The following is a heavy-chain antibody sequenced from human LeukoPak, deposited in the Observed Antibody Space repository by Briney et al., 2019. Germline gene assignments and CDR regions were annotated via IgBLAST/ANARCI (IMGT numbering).Heavy chain of an antibody. CDR2: IRYDGSNK. CDR3: AKDRFLAAAYYFDY. V-gene: IGHV3-30*02. J-gene: IGHJ4*02. Sequence: GGSLRLSCAASGFTFSSYGMHWVRQAPGKGLEWVAFIRYDGSNKYYADSVKGRFTTSRDNSKNTLSLQMNSLRAEDTAVYYCAKDRFLAAAYYFDYWGQGTLVTVSS. D-gene: IGHD6-13*01. CDR1: GFTFSSYG.